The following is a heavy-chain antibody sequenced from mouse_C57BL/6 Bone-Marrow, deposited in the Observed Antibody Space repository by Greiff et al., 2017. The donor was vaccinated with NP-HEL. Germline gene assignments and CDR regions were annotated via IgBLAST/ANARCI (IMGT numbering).Heavy chain of an antibody. J-gene: IGHJ3*01. V-gene: IGHV1-66*01. CDR1: GYSFTSYY. Sequence: QVQLKESGPELVKPGASVKISCKASGYSFTSYYIHWVKQRPGQGLEWIGWIYPGSGNTKYNEKFKGKAPLTADTSSSTAYMQLSILTSEDSAVYYCARCGDYGSSPSFAYWGQGTLVTVSA. CDR3: ARCGDYGSSPSFAY. D-gene: IGHD1-1*01. CDR2: IYPGSGNT.